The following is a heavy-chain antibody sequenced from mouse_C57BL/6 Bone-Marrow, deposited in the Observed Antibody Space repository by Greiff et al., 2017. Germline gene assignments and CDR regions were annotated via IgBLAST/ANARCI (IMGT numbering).Heavy chain of an antibody. CDR1: GYTFTSYW. CDR2: IHPNSGST. Sequence: QVQLQQPGAELVKPGASVKLSCKASGYTFTSYWMHWVKQRPGQGLEWIGMIHPNSGSTNYNEKFKSKATLTVDKSASTAYMQLSSLTSEDAAVYYCASWGSLFGYWGQGTTLTVSS. V-gene: IGHV1-64*01. CDR3: ASWGSLFGY. D-gene: IGHD4-1*01. J-gene: IGHJ2*01.